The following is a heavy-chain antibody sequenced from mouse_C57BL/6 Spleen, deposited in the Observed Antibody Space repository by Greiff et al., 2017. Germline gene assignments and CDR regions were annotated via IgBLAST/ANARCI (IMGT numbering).Heavy chain of an antibody. V-gene: IGHV1-59*01. CDR1: GYTFTSYW. D-gene: IGHD1-1*01. J-gene: IGHJ2*01. CDR3: ARSTVVATGRYFDY. Sequence: VQLQQPGAELVRPGTSVKLSCKASGYTFTSYWMHWVKQRPGQGLEWIGVIDPSDSYTNYKQKFKGKATLTVDTSSSTAYMQLSSLTSEDSAVYYCARSTVVATGRYFDYWGQGTTLTVSS. CDR2: IDPSDSYT.